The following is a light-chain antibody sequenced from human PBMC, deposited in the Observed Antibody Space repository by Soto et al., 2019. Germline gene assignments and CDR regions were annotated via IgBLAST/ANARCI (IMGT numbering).Light chain of an antibody. J-gene: IGKJ1*01. V-gene: IGKV3-11*01. CDR1: QSVMNN. CDR2: DAS. Sequence: EIVMTQSPVTLSVSPGERATVPCRASQSVMNNLAWYQQKRGQAPRLLIYDASNRATGIPARFSGSGSGTNFTLTISSLEPEDFAVYYCQQRNNWPPGWTFGQGTKVDIK. CDR3: QQRNNWPPGWT.